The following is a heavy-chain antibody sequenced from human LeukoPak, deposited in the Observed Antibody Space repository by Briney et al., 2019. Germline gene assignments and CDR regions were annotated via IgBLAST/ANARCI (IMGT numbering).Heavy chain of an antibody. D-gene: IGHD2-2*01. J-gene: IGHJ6*03. CDR3: ARGFVVVPAAIEDYYYMDV. CDR1: GGYFSGYY. V-gene: IGHV4-34*01. CDR2: INHSGST. Sequence: SSETLSLTCAVYGGYFSGYYWSWIRQPPGKGLEWIGEINHSGSTNYNPSLKSRVTISVDTSKNQFSLKLSSVTAADTAVYYCARGFVVVPAAIEDYYYMDVWGKGTTVTVSS.